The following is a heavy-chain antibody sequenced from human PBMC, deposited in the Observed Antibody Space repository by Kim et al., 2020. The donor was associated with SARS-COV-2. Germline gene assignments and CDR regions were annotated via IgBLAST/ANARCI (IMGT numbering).Heavy chain of an antibody. Sequence: DPVKGRFTISRDNSKNSLYLQMNSLRTEDTALYYCAKDRGRNYYYGMDVWGQGTTVTVSS. D-gene: IGHD3-10*01. CDR3: AKDRGRNYYYGMDV. J-gene: IGHJ6*02. V-gene: IGHV3-43*01.